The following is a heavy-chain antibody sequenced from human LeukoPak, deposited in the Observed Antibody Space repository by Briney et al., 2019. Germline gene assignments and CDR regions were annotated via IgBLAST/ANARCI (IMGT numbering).Heavy chain of an antibody. CDR2: ISYDGSTE. CDR1: GFTFSSYA. V-gene: IGHV3-30*18. CDR3: AKPRCRGGGCFPCNDYFEY. Sequence: GGSLRLSCAASGFTFSSYAIHWVRQAPGKGLQWVAVISYDGSTEYYADSVKGRFTISRDNSKNTLYLQMDSLRPEDSGVYFCAKPRCRGGGCFPCNDYFEYWGQGTLVTVSS. D-gene: IGHD2-15*01. J-gene: IGHJ4*02.